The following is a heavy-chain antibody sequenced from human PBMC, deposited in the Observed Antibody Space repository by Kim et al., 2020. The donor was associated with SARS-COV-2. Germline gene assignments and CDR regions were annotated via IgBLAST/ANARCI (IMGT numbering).Heavy chain of an antibody. D-gene: IGHD3-16*01. CDR3: VKGAWVDY. CDR2: ILGSDGTT. Sequence: GGSLRLSCAASGFTFNTFDMSWIRQVPGKGLEWVSAILGSDGTTYYADSVKGRFTISRDHSKNTLYLQMNTVTAEDTALYYCVKGAWVDYCGQGTLVTVSS. CDR1: GFTFNTFD. V-gene: IGHV3-23*01. J-gene: IGHJ4*02.